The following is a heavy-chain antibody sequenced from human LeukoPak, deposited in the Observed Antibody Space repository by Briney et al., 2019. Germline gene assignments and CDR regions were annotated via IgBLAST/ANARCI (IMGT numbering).Heavy chain of an antibody. CDR3: ASEYGTITMVRGVINY. J-gene: IGHJ4*02. D-gene: IGHD3-10*01. CDR2: IYYSGST. Sequence: PSETLSLTCTVSGGSISSSSYYWGWIRQPPGKGLEWLGRIYYSGSTYYNPSLKSRVTISVDTSKNQFSLKLSSVTAADTAVYYCASEYGTITMVRGVINYWGQGTLVTVSS. V-gene: IGHV4-39*01. CDR1: GGSISSSSYY.